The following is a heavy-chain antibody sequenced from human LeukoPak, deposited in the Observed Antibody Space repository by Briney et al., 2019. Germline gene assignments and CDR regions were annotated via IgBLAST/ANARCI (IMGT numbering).Heavy chain of an antibody. CDR2: ISSSSSYI. CDR1: GFTFSSYS. V-gene: IGHV3-21*04. CDR3: ARAKPKNMVRGLIMRRESRYYFDY. J-gene: IGHJ4*02. D-gene: IGHD3-10*01. Sequence: GGSLRLSCAASGFTFSSYSMNWVRQAPGKGLEWVSSISSSSSYIYYADSVKGRFTISRDNAKNSLYLQMNSLRAEDTAVYYCARAKPKNMVRGLIMRRESRYYFDYWGQGTLVTVSS.